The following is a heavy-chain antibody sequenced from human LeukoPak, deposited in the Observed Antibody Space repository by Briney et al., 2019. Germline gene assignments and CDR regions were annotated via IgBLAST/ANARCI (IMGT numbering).Heavy chain of an antibody. CDR3: AKSNGYGLVDI. V-gene: IGHV4-4*07. Sequence: TPSETLSLTCTVSGDSLSGYYWTWMRQPAGKGLEWIGRIYSSGATNYNPSLKSRVTMSLATSKKQFFLSLSSVTAADTALYYCAKSNGYGLVDIWGQGTMVTVSS. J-gene: IGHJ3*02. D-gene: IGHD3-10*01. CDR1: GDSLSGYY. CDR2: IYSSGAT.